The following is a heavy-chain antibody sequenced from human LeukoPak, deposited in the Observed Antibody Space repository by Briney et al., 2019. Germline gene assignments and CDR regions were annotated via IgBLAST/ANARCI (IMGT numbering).Heavy chain of an antibody. CDR1: GFTFSSYG. Sequence: PGGSLRLSCAASGFTFSSYGMHWVRQAPGQGLEWMGIINPSGGSTSYSQKFQGRVTMTRDTSTSTVYMELSSLRSEDTAVYYCARVGHYCSGGSCYFDYWGQGTLVTVSS. J-gene: IGHJ4*02. CDR3: ARVGHYCSGGSCYFDY. D-gene: IGHD2-15*01. CDR2: INPSGGST. V-gene: IGHV1-46*01.